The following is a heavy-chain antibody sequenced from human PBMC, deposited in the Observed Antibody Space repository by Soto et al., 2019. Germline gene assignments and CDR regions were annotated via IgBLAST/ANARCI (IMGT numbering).Heavy chain of an antibody. Sequence: GGSLTLSCAASGFTFSSYAMSWVRQAPGKGLEWVSAISGSGGSTYYADSVKGRFTISRDNSKNTLYLQMNSLRAGDTAVYYCAKGSSEIAVAGTVDYWGQGTLVTVSS. V-gene: IGHV3-23*01. CDR1: GFTFSSYA. CDR2: ISGSGGST. D-gene: IGHD6-19*01. CDR3: AKGSSEIAVAGTVDY. J-gene: IGHJ4*02.